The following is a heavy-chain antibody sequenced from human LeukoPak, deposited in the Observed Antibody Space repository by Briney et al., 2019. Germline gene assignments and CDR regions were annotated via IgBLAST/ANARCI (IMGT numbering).Heavy chain of an antibody. CDR3: ARVPPEYCSSTSCYYYYYMDV. CDR2: INSDGSST. J-gene: IGHJ6*03. D-gene: IGHD2-2*01. V-gene: IGHV3-74*01. Sequence: GESLRLSCAASGFTSSSYWMNWVRQAPGKGLVWVSRINSDGSSTSYADSVKGRFTISRDNAKNTLYLQMNSLRAEDTAVYYCARVPPEYCSSTSCYYYYYMDVWGKGTTVTVSS. CDR1: GFTSSSYW.